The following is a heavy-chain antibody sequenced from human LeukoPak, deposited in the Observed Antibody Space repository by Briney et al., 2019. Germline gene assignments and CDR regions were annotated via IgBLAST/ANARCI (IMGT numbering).Heavy chain of an antibody. CDR2: ISSSGSYT. D-gene: IGHD1-26*01. J-gene: IGHJ4*02. V-gene: IGHV3-11*03. Sequence: PGGSLRLSCVASGFSFSDYYMSWIRQAPGKGLEWVSYISSSGSYTNYADSVTGRFTISRNNAKKSLHLQMNSLRAEDTAVYYCARHPDGSLSLDYWGQGTLVTVSS. CDR3: ARHPDGSLSLDY. CDR1: GFSFSDYY.